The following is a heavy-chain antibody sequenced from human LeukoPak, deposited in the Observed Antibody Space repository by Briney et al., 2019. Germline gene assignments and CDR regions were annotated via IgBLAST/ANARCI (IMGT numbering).Heavy chain of an antibody. D-gene: IGHD2-21*01. CDR1: GGSFSGYY. J-gene: IGHJ4*02. Sequence: PSETLSLTCAVYGGSFSGYYWSWIRQPPGKWLEWIGYIYYSGSTHYNSSLKSRVTISLDTSRNQFSLKLSSVTAADTAVYYCARQLGDRLLFDYWGQGTLVTVSS. V-gene: IGHV4-59*01. CDR3: ARQLGDRLLFDY. CDR2: IYYSGST.